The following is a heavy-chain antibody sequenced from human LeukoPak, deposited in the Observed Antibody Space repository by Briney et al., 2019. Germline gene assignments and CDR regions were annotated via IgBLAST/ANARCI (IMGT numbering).Heavy chain of an antibody. V-gene: IGHV3-23*01. J-gene: IGHJ4*02. Sequence: GGSLRLSCAASGFTFSSYAMSWARQAPGKGLEWVSSASGSGGSTYYADSVKGRFTISRDNSKNTLYLQMNSLRAEDAAVYYCAKDLGSVVTPPSLDYWGQGTLVTVSS. CDR2: ASGSGGST. CDR1: GFTFSSYA. D-gene: IGHD4-23*01. CDR3: AKDLGSVVTPPSLDY.